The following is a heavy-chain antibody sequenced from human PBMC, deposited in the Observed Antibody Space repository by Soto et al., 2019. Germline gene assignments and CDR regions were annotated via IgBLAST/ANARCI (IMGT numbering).Heavy chain of an antibody. CDR2: INPSGVAS. Sequence: ASVKVSWKASGFTFTTYFIHWVRQAPGQGLEWMGIINPSGVASSYAQKFQGRVAMTRDTSTSTVYMELSNLTSDDTAVYYCARSGDYDFWSPDYWGQGTLVTSPQ. J-gene: IGHJ4*02. CDR3: ARSGDYDFWSPDY. CDR1: GFTFTTYF. V-gene: IGHV1-46*01. D-gene: IGHD3-3*01.